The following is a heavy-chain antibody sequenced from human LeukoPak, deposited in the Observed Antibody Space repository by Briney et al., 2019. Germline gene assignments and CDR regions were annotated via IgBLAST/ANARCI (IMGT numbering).Heavy chain of an antibody. Sequence: PSETLSLTCTVSGGSISSSSYYWSWIRQPPGKGLEWIGSIYHSGNTYYNPSLGGRVAISVDTSNSQFSLRLSSVTAADTAVYYCAREGYYDFWTPAYYFDNWGQGTLVTVSS. CDR2: IYHSGNT. D-gene: IGHD3-3*01. V-gene: IGHV4-39*02. CDR3: AREGYYDFWTPAYYFDN. J-gene: IGHJ4*02. CDR1: GGSISSSSYY.